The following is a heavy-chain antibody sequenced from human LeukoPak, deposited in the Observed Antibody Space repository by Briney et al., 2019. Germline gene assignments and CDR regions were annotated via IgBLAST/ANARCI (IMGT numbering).Heavy chain of an antibody. D-gene: IGHD3-10*01. V-gene: IGHV1-18*01. CDR3: AREYGSGIPHYGMDV. CDR2: ISAYNGNT. Sequence: GASVKVSCKASGYTFTSYGISWVQQAPGQGLEWMGWISAYNGNTNYAQKLQGRVTMTTDTSTSTAYMELRSLRSDDTAVYYCAREYGSGIPHYGMDVWGQGTTVTVSS. CDR1: GYTFTSYG. J-gene: IGHJ6*02.